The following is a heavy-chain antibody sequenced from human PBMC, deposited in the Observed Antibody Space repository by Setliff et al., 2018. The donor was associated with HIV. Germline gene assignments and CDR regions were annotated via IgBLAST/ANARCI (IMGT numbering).Heavy chain of an antibody. D-gene: IGHD5-12*01. Sequence: GGSLRLSCAASGFTFSSYGMHWVRQAPGKGLEWVAYISYDGSSKYYADSVKGRFTISRDNAKNSLYLQMNSLRAEDTAVYYCARVGYSGWPLEDWGQGTLVTVSS. V-gene: IGHV3-30*12. J-gene: IGHJ4*02. CDR3: ARVGYSGWPLED. CDR2: ISYDGSSK. CDR1: GFTFSSYG.